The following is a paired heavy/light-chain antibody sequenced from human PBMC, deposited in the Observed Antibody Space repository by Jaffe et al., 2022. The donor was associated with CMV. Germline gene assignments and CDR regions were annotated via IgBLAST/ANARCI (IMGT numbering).Light chain of an antibody. CDR1: QSISSY. Sequence: DIQMTQSPSSLSASVGDRVTITCRASQSISSYLNWYQQKPGKAPKLLIYSASSLQSGVPSRFSGSGSGTDFTLTISSLQPEDFATYYCQQSYSTLGTFGLGTRLEIK. V-gene: IGKV1-39*01. CDR3: QQSYSTLGT. CDR2: SAS. J-gene: IGKJ5*01.
Heavy chain of an antibody. D-gene: IGHD5-18*01. Sequence: QVQLVESGGGLVKPGGSLRLSCAASGFIFSDYYMSWIRQAPGKGLEWVSYISSSSSYRNYADSVRGRFTISRDNAKNSLYLQMNSLRAEDMAVYYCARDLVRDSYGQMTFDIWGQGTMVSVSS. CDR2: ISSSSSYR. V-gene: IGHV3-11*06. J-gene: IGHJ3*02. CDR3: ARDLVRDSYGQMTFDI. CDR1: GFIFSDYY.